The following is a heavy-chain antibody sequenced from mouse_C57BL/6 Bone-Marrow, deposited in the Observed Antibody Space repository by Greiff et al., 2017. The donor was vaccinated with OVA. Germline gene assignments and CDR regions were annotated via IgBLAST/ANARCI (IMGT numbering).Heavy chain of an antibody. J-gene: IGHJ4*01. V-gene: IGHV3-8*01. CDR3: ARWLPHYYAMDY. CDR2: ISYSGST. D-gene: IGHD2-2*01. CDR1: GYSFTSDY. Sequence: EVQLVQSGPGLAKPSPTLSLTCSATGYSFTSDYWNWIRKFPGHKLEYMGNISYSGSTYYNPSLKSRISITRDTSKNQYYLQLNSVTTEDTATDYCARWLPHYYAMDYWGQGTSVTVSS.